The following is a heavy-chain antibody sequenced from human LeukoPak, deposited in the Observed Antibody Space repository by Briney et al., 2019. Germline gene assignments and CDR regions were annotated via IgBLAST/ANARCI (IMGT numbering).Heavy chain of an antibody. CDR3: ARGGGTIFGVVIIPVDWFDP. D-gene: IGHD3-3*01. CDR1: GGSISSYY. J-gene: IGHJ5*02. V-gene: IGHV4-59*01. Sequence: SETLSLTCTVSGGSISSYYWSWIRQPPGKGLEWIGYIYYSGSTNYNPSLKSRVTISVDTSKNQFSLKLSSVTAADTAVYYCARGGGTIFGVVIIPVDWFDPWGQGTLVTVSS. CDR2: IYYSGST.